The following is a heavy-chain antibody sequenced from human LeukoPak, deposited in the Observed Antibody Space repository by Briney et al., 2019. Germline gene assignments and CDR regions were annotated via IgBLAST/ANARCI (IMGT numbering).Heavy chain of an antibody. CDR2: IYYSGST. J-gene: IGHJ4*02. CDR1: GGSISSYY. V-gene: IGHV4-59*06. D-gene: IGHD6-13*01. Sequence: SETLSLTCTVSGGSISSYYWSWIRQPPGKGLEWIGYIYYSGSTYYNPSLKSRVTISVDTSKNQFSLKLSSVTAADTAVYYCVRGIAAAGFIDYWGQGTLVTVSS. CDR3: VRGIAAAGFIDY.